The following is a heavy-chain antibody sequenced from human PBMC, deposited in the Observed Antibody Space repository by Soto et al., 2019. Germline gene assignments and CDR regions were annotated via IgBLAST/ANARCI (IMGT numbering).Heavy chain of an antibody. J-gene: IGHJ4*02. CDR3: AMGVGLPLDH. Sequence: SETLSLTCAVSGASIRSNNWWSWVRQPPGKGLEWIGEIFHSGSTNYNPSLKTRLTISVDKSKNQFSLKLTPVTAADTAVYYCAMGVGLPLDHWGQGILVTVSS. CDR1: GASIRSNNW. V-gene: IGHV4-4*02. D-gene: IGHD3-16*01. CDR2: IFHSGST.